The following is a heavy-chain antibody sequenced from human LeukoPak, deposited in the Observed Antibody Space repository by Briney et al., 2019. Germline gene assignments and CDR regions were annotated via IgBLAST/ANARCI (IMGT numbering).Heavy chain of an antibody. V-gene: IGHV5-51*01. CDR3: VGRGIRVAGDTFDL. Sequence: GESLKISCKGSGYSFTSYWIIWVRQMPGKGLEWMGIIYGGASDTRYSPSFRGQVTISADKSISTTYLQWSSLKASDTAMYYCVGRGIRVAGDTFDLWGQGTMVTVSS. CDR2: IYGGASDT. CDR1: GYSFTSYW. D-gene: IGHD6-19*01. J-gene: IGHJ3*01.